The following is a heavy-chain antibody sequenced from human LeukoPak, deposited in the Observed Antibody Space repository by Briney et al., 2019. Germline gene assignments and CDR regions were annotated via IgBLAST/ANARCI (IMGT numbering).Heavy chain of an antibody. V-gene: IGHV4-38-2*02. Sequence: PSETLSLTCAVSGYSISSGYYWGWIRQPPGKGLEWIGSIYHSGSTNYNPSLKSRVTISVDTSKNQFSLKLSSVTAADTAVYYCARDDIVVVPAAKLFYYYMDVWGKGTTVTVSS. D-gene: IGHD2-2*01. CDR3: ARDDIVVVPAAKLFYYYMDV. CDR1: GYSISSGYY. J-gene: IGHJ6*03. CDR2: IYHSGST.